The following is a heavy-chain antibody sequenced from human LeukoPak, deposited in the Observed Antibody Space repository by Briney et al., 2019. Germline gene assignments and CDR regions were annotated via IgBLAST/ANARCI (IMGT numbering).Heavy chain of an antibody. J-gene: IGHJ4*02. D-gene: IGHD3-16*01. Sequence: PGGSLRLSCAASGFIFSNSWMHWVRQAPGKGLVWVSRMNNDGSAMFYADSVKGRFTISRDNAKNTLYLQMNSLRAEDLAVYYCARESTAVGEYYFDYWGQGTLVAVSS. CDR1: GFIFSNSW. V-gene: IGHV3-74*01. CDR3: ARESTAVGEYYFDY. CDR2: MNNDGSAM.